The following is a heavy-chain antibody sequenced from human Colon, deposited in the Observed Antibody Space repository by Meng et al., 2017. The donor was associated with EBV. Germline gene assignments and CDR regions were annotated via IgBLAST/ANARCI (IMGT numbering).Heavy chain of an antibody. CDR2: IYYSGRT. J-gene: IGHJ5*02. V-gene: IGHV4-30-4*01. D-gene: IGHD2-2*02. CDR1: GGPVSSGNNT. CDR3: ARVNGDCFSTICYKGWFDP. Sequence: QWQRRESGPGLGNSSQTLSLTCHVVGGPVSSGNNTWIWIRQPPGKGLEWIGYIYYSGRTYYNPSLESRVTMSVDTSKNQFSLNLNSVTAADTAVYYCARVNGDCFSTICYKGWFDPWGQGTLVTVSS.